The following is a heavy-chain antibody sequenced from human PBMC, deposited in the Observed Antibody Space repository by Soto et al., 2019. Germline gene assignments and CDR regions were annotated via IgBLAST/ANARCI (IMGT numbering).Heavy chain of an antibody. CDR1: GYTFSTFG. J-gene: IGHJ4*02. D-gene: IGHD1-7*01. CDR3: GRDLRGWWNYLY. V-gene: IGHV1-18*01. CDR2: ISTNNGNT. Sequence: QVKLVQSGAEVKKPGASVKVSCKASGYTFSTFGISWVRQAPGQGLEWMGWISTNNGNTKYAQKLQGRVTMTTDTSTNTAYMELGSLRSDDTAVYYCGRDLRGWWNYLYWGQGTLVTVSS.